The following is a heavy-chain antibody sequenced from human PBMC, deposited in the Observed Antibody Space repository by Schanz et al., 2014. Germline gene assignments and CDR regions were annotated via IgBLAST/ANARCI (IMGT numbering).Heavy chain of an antibody. CDR1: GFTFNSYA. Sequence: QVQLVESGGGVVQPGGSLRLSCAASGFTFNSYAFHWVRQAPGKGLEWVALISYDGNTKYYADSVKGRFIISRDNSKNTLYLQMNSLRAEDTAVYYCARDGDFDYWGQGTLVTVSS. CDR3: ARDGDFDY. J-gene: IGHJ4*02. V-gene: IGHV3-30-3*01. CDR2: ISYDGNTK.